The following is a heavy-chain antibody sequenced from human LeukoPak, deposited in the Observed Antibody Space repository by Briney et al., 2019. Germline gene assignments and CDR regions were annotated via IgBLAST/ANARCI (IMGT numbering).Heavy chain of an antibody. V-gene: IGHV4-59*01. CDR3: ARVNYYDSSGYFDY. J-gene: IGHJ4*02. Sequence: PSETLSLTYTVSGGSISSYYWSWIRQPPGKGLEWIGYIYYSGSTNYNPSLKSRVTISVDTSKNQFSLKLSSVTAADTAVYYCARVNYYDSSGYFDYWGQGTLVTVSS. CDR1: GGSISSYY. CDR2: IYYSGST. D-gene: IGHD3-22*01.